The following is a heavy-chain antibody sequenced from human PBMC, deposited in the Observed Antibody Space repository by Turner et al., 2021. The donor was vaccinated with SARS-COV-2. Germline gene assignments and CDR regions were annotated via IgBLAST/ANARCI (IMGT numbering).Heavy chain of an antibody. CDR1: YW. Sequence: YWISWVRQMPGKGLEWMGRSGPSDSYTKYSPSFQGHVTISADKSISTASLQWSSLKASDTAMYYCAKGGGRPYHFDYWGQGTLVTVSS. J-gene: IGHJ4*02. CDR2: SGPSDSYT. D-gene: IGHD3-16*01. V-gene: IGHV5-10-1*01. CDR3: AKGGGRPYHFDY.